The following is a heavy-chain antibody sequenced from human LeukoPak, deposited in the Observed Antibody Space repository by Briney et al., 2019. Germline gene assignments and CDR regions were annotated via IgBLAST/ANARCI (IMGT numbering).Heavy chain of an antibody. Sequence: GGSLRLSCAASGFTFSSYAMSWVRQAPGKGLDWVSGMSGGGGSTFYADSVKARFSISRDNSKNTLYLQVNSLRAEDTAVYYCAKGHQECTTASCSCYFDFWGQGTLVTVSS. CDR1: GFTFSSYA. CDR3: AKGHQECTTASCSCYFDF. D-gene: IGHD2-2*01. J-gene: IGHJ4*02. V-gene: IGHV3-23*01. CDR2: MSGGGGST.